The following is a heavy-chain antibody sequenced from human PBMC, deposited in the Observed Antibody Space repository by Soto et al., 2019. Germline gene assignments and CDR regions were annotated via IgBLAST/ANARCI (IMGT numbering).Heavy chain of an antibody. Sequence: SVKVSCKASGGTFSSYAISWVRQAPGQGLEWMGGIIPIFGTANYAQKFQGRVTITADESTSTAYMELSSLRSEDPAVYYCAREDGSYRGYFQHWGQGTLVTVSS. CDR1: GGTFSSYA. CDR3: AREDGSYRGYFQH. V-gene: IGHV1-69*13. CDR2: IIPIFGTA. D-gene: IGHD1-26*01. J-gene: IGHJ1*01.